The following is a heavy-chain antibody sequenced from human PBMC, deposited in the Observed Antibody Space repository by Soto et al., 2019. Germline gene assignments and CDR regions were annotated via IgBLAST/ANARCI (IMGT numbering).Heavy chain of an antibody. CDR3: ARVGSSSLLGAIDYYYYFYMDV. V-gene: IGHV4-39*01. D-gene: IGHD6-13*01. J-gene: IGHJ6*03. CDR1: GGSISSSSYY. CDR2: IYYSGST. Sequence: SETLSLTCTVSGGSISSSSYYWGWIRQPPGKGLEWIGSIYYSGSTYYNPSLKSRVTISVDTSKNQFSLKLSSVTAADTAVYYCARVGSSSLLGAIDYYYYFYMDVWGKGTTITVSS.